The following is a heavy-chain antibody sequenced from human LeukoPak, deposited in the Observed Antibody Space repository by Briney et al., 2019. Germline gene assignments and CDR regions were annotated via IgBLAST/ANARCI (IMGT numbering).Heavy chain of an antibody. CDR2: VSPSSTTI. Sequence: GGSLGLSCAASGFTFSSYGLNWVRQAPGEGLEWVSYVSPSSTTIYYADSVKGRFTISRDNAKNSLYLQMNSLRAEDTAVYYCAREHTPYGSGCTAAYWGQGTLVTVSS. CDR1: GFTFSSYG. V-gene: IGHV3-48*01. D-gene: IGHD6-19*01. CDR3: AREHTPYGSGCTAAY. J-gene: IGHJ4*02.